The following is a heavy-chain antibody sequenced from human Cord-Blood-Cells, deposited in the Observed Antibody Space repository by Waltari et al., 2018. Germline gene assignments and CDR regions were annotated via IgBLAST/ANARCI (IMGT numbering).Heavy chain of an antibody. J-gene: IGHJ4*02. Sequence: QVQLQQWGSGLFMPSAILSLTFAAYGESCSGYYWSWIRQPPGKGLEWIGEINHSGSTNYNPSLKSRVTISVDTSKNQFSLKLSSVTAADTAVYYCARGQRNYYGSGSYDCWCQGTLVTVSS. CDR2: INHSGST. D-gene: IGHD3-10*01. CDR3: ARGQRNYYGSGSYDC. CDR1: GESCSGYY. V-gene: IGHV4-34*01.